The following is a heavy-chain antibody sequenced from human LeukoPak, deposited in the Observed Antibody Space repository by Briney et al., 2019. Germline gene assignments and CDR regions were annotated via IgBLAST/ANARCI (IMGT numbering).Heavy chain of an antibody. Sequence: GESLRLSCAASGFTFSSYDMHWVRQATGKGPEWVSGIGTAGDIYYPGSVKGRFTISRENAKNSLYLQVNSLRAGDTAVYYCAREGWELRDYYMDVWGKGTTVTVSS. CDR2: IGTAGDI. J-gene: IGHJ6*03. CDR1: GFTFSSYD. CDR3: AREGWELRDYYMDV. D-gene: IGHD1-26*01. V-gene: IGHV3-13*01.